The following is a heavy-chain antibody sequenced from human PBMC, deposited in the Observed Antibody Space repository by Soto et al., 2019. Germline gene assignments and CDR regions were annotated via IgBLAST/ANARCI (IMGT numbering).Heavy chain of an antibody. V-gene: IGHV1-18*04. CDR1: WDTFSIHG. Sequence: ASVKVSCKASWDTFSIHGYSWLRQTPEQGLEWMGWIIAYNGNTNHAQKFQGRATITADESTSTAYMELRSLTCEDTAVYYCAREILVPAAIGYKYYGLDVWGQGTTVTVSS. J-gene: IGHJ6*02. CDR3: AREILVPAAIGYKYYGLDV. CDR2: IIAYNGNT. D-gene: IGHD2-2*01.